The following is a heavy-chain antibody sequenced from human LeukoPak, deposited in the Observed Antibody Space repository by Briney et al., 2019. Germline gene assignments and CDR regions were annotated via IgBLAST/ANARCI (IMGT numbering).Heavy chain of an antibody. D-gene: IGHD2-15*01. CDR2: MNPNSGNT. V-gene: IGHV1-8*01. Sequence: ASVKVSCKASGYTFTSYDINWVRQATGQGLEWMGWMNPNSGNTGYAQKFQGRVTMTRNTSISTAYMELSSLRSEDTAVYYCARVYCSGGSCYSGDAFDIWGQGTMVTVSS. CDR1: GYTFTSYD. CDR3: ARVYCSGGSCYSGDAFDI. J-gene: IGHJ3*02.